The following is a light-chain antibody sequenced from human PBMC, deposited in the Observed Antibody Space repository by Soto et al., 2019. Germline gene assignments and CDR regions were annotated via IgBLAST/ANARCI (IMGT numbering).Light chain of an antibody. CDR2: LGS. J-gene: IGKJ1*01. CDR1: QSLLHSNGYNY. Sequence: VMTQSPLSLPVTPGEPASISCRSIQSLLHSNGYNYLDWYLQKPGQSPQLLIYLGSNRASGVPERFSGSGSGAYFTLKISRVEAEDVGVYYCMQSLQTPRTFGQGTKVEI. V-gene: IGKV2-28*01. CDR3: MQSLQTPRT.